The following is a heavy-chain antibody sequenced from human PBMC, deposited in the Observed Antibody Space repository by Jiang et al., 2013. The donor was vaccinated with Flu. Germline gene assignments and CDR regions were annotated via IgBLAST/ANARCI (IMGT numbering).Heavy chain of an antibody. CDR1: GFTFSSNG. CDR3: ARDSRRDILAMTKILLD. Sequence: VQLLESGGGVVQPGTSLTLSCAASGFTFSSNGLHWVRQAPGKGLEWVAVISHDGRLKYYADSVRGRFTISRDNSENTVYLQMNSLRGDDTAVYSCARDSRRDILAMTKILLD. J-gene: IGHJ4*01. V-gene: IGHV3-30*03. CDR2: ISHDGRLK. D-gene: IGHD2/OR15-2a*01.